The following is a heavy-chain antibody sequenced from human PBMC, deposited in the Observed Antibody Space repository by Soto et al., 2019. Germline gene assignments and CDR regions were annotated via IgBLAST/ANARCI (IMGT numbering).Heavy chain of an antibody. Sequence: QVQLVQSGAEVKKPGSSVKVSCKASGGTFSTYAISWVRQAPGQGLEWMGGIIPIFGTAKYAQKFQGRVTITADESTRTAYMELSSLRSEDTAVYYCAREIFGVILSWGRDAFDIWGQGTMVTVSS. CDR3: AREIFGVILSWGRDAFDI. D-gene: IGHD3-3*01. V-gene: IGHV1-69*01. J-gene: IGHJ3*02. CDR2: IIPIFGTA. CDR1: GGTFSTYA.